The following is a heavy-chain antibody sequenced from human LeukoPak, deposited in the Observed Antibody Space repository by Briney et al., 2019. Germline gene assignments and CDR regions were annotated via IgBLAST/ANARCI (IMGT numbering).Heavy chain of an antibody. V-gene: IGHV4-31*03. J-gene: IGHJ6*02. CDR2: IYYSGST. CDR3: ARDLPGYCSSTSCYHAGMDV. D-gene: IGHD2-2*01. Sequence: SQTLSLTCTVSGGSISRGGYYWSWIRQHPGKGLERIGYIYYSGSTYYNPSLKSRVTISVVTSKNQFSLKLSSVTAADTAVYYCARDLPGYCSSTSCYHAGMDVWGQGTTVTVSS. CDR1: GGSISRGGYY.